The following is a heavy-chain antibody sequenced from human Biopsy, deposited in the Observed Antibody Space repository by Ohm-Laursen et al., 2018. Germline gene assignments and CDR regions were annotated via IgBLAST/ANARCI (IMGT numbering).Heavy chain of an antibody. D-gene: IGHD3-3*01. V-gene: IGHV4-39*07. J-gene: IGHJ3*01. CDR2: IFYSGII. CDR3: ARLYRLDDYWNDDPPDAFDV. Sequence: SETLSLTCTVSGGSVSSNTNYWAWIRQPPGKGLEWIGSIFYSGIIYYNPSLKSRVSISVDTSKNQFSLKLSSVTAADTAVFFCARLYRLDDYWNDDPPDAFDVWGQGTMVTVSS. CDR1: GGSVSSNTNY.